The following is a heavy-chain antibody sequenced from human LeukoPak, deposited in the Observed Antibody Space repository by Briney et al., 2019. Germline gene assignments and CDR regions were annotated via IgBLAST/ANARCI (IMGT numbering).Heavy chain of an antibody. D-gene: IGHD6-13*01. V-gene: IGHV4-34*01. CDR2: INHSGST. Sequence: SETLSLTCAVYGGSFSGYYWSWIRQPPGKGLEWIGKINHSGSTNYNPSLKSRVTISVDTSKNQFSLKLSSVTAADTAVYYCARTRGSHIAAAGTSRPLYYFDYWGQGTPVTVSS. J-gene: IGHJ4*02. CDR1: GGSFSGYY. CDR3: ARTRGSHIAAAGTSRPLYYFDY.